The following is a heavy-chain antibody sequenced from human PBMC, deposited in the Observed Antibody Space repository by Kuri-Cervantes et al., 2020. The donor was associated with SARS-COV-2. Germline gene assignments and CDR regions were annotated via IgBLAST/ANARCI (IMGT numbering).Heavy chain of an antibody. CDR2: INHSGST. CDR3: ARVSWGEWELRGHDAFDI. J-gene: IGHJ3*02. V-gene: IGHV4-34*01. Sequence: GSLRLSCAVYGGSFSGYYWSWIRQPPGKGLEWIGEINHSGSTNYNPSLKSRVTISVDTSKNQFSLKLSSVTAADTAVYYCARVSWGEWELRGHDAFDIWGQGTMVTVSS. CDR1: GGSFSGYY. D-gene: IGHD1-26*01.